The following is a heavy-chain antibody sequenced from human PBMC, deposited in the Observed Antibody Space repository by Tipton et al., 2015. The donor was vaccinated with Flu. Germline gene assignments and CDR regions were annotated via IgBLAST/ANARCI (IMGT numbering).Heavy chain of an antibody. J-gene: IGHJ4*02. CDR2: ISAYNGNA. D-gene: IGHD3-22*01. Sequence: QLVQSGAEVKRPGASVKVSCKASGYTFTSYGISWVRQAPGQGLEWMGWISAYNGNANSAQILQGRVTLTTDTSTSTAYMELRSLRSDDTAVYYCARDTDCYDTSGYADDRFVYWGQGTLVTVSS. V-gene: IGHV1-18*01. CDR3: ARDTDCYDTSGYADDRFVY. CDR1: GYTFTSYG.